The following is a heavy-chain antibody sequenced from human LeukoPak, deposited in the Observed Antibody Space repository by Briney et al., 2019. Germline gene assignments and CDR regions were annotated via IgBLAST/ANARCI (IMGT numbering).Heavy chain of an antibody. Sequence: SETRSLTCVVSGASVSSSHWNWIRQLPGKGMEWIGCLSYTGKTDYNPSLTSRVTMSLVTSKNQVSLKVRSVTAADTAVYFCSEGYFEPFAHWGQGARVTLPS. CDR3: SEGYFEPFAH. CDR2: LSYTGKT. D-gene: IGHD2/OR15-2a*01. V-gene: IGHV4-59*02. J-gene: IGHJ4*02. CDR1: GASVSSSH.